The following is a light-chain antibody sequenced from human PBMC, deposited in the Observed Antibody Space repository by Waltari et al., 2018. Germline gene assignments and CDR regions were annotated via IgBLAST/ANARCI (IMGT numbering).Light chain of an antibody. Sequence: SVLPPPPPLSGTPGQRVTIPCPGSSSNIGSYAVHWYQPFPGTAPKLLIYYNNQRPSGVPDRCAGSKSGTSAALAISGLQSADEANYHCSAWDDSLNAWVFGGGTRLTVL. V-gene: IGLV1-44*01. CDR1: SSNIGSYA. CDR2: YNN. CDR3: SAWDDSLNAWV. J-gene: IGLJ3*02.